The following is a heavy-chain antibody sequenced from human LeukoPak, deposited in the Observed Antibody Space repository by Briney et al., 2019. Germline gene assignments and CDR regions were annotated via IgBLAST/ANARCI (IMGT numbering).Heavy chain of an antibody. J-gene: IGHJ4*02. D-gene: IGHD6-13*01. Sequence: GGSLRLSCAASGFTFSSYAMHWVRQAPGKGLEWVAVISYDGSNKYYADSVKGRFTISRDNSKNTLYLQMNSLRAEDTAVYYCAREFIAAAGIAYYFDYWGQGTLVTVS. CDR2: ISYDGSNK. CDR1: GFTFSSYA. CDR3: AREFIAAAGIAYYFDY. V-gene: IGHV3-30*04.